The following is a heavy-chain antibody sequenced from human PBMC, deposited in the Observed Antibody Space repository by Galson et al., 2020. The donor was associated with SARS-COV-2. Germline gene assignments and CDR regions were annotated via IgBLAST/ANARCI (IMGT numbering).Heavy chain of an antibody. CDR1: RFTFSSYA. CDR3: AREGLGRTYYLDY. J-gene: IGHJ4*02. CDR2: ISPDGTHD. V-gene: IGHV3-30*04. Sequence: GESLKLSCAASRFTFSSYAMHWVRQAPGKGLEWVAVISPDGTHDNYADSVKGRVTISRDDATNSLYLQMNSRTADDTALYYCAREGLGRTYYLDYWGQGTLVTVSS.